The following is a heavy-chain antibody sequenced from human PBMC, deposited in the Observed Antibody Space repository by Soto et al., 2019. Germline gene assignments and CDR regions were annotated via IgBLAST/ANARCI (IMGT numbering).Heavy chain of an antibody. Sequence: EVQLLESGGGLEQPGGSLRLSCAASGFTFSTYAINWVRQAPGKGLEWVSGISGSGGDTYYTDSVKGRFTISRDNSKNTLYLQMNSLRAEDTAVYYCAKGHYFGSGTYLDYWGQGTLVTVSS. CDR1: GFTFSTYA. CDR3: AKGHYFGSGTYLDY. V-gene: IGHV3-23*01. CDR2: ISGSGGDT. J-gene: IGHJ4*02. D-gene: IGHD3-10*01.